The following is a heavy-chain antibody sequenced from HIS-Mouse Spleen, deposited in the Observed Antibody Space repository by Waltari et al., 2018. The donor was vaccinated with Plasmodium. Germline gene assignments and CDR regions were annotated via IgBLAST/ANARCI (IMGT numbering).Heavy chain of an antibody. D-gene: IGHD6-13*01. Sequence: EVQLVESGGGLVQHGGSLRLACAASGFTFSSSWMSWVLQAPGKGLEWVANIKQDGSEKYYVDSVKGRFTISRDNAKNSLYLQMNSLRAEDTAVYYCASSWYWYFDLWGRGTLVTVSS. CDR3: ASSWYWYFDL. CDR2: IKQDGSEK. J-gene: IGHJ2*01. V-gene: IGHV3-7*01. CDR1: GFTFSSSW.